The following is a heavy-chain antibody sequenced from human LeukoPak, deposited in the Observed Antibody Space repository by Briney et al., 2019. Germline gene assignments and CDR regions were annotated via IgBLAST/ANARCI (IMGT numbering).Heavy chain of an antibody. V-gene: IGHV1-2*02. CDR2: INPNSGGT. J-gene: IGHJ6*04. CDR3: AKARGLYCSSISCYDCDV. CDR1: GYTFTAYY. D-gene: IGHD2-2*01. Sequence: SSVKVSCMAAGYTFTAYYIHWVRQAPAQGGEGMGWINPNSGGTDYAQNFQGRVTLTRDTSITTAYMELSRLRSDDTAVYYCAKARGLYCSSISCYDCDVWGKGTTVTVSS.